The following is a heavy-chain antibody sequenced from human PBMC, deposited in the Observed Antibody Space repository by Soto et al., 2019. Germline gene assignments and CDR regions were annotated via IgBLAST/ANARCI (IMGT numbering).Heavy chain of an antibody. CDR2: ISSSSSTI. J-gene: IGHJ5*02. CDR3: ARENYGDYLNWFDP. V-gene: IGHV3-48*02. CDR1: GFTFSSYS. Sequence: EVQLVESGGGLVQPGGSLRLSCAASGFTFSSYSMNWVRQAPGKGLEWVSYISSSSSTIYYADSVKGRFTISRYNAKNSLYLQMDSLRDEDTAVYYCARENYGDYLNWFDPWGQGTLVTVSS. D-gene: IGHD4-17*01.